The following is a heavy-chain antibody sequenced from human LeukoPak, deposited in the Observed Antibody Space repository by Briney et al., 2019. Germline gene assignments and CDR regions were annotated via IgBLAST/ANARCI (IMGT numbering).Heavy chain of an antibody. Sequence: SETLSLTCSVSGGSFIDYSWSWIRQPPGKGLEWIGEINHSGITNYNPSLESRITMSVDTSKNQFSLKLSSVTAADTAVYYCARHRATGITMVRGVPSPLDYWGQGTLVTVSS. CDR1: GGSFIDYS. V-gene: IGHV4-34*01. J-gene: IGHJ4*02. CDR2: INHSGIT. D-gene: IGHD3-10*01. CDR3: ARHRATGITMVRGVPSPLDY.